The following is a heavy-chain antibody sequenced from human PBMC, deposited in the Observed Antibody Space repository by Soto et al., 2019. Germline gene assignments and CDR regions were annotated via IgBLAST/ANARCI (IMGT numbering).Heavy chain of an antibody. Sequence: PGGSLRLSCAASGFTFSSYWMSWVRQAPGKGLEWVANIKQDGSEKYYVDSVKGRFTISRDNAKNSLYLQMNSRRAEDTAVYYCARDIVVPAGDAFDIWGQGTMVTVSS. CDR3: ARDIVVPAGDAFDI. CDR2: IKQDGSEK. D-gene: IGHD2-2*01. J-gene: IGHJ3*02. CDR1: GFTFSSYW. V-gene: IGHV3-7*04.